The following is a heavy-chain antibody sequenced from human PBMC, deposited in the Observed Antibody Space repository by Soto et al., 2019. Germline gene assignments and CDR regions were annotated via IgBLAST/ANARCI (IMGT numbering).Heavy chain of an antibody. CDR2: IIPILGIA. Sequence: QVQLVQSGAEVKKPGSSVKVSCKASGGTFSSYTISWVRQAPGQGLEWMGRIIPILGIANYAQKFQGRVTIPADKSTSTAYMELSSLRSEDTAVYYCARVGFERAYYFDYWGQGTLVTVSS. CDR1: GGTFSSYT. V-gene: IGHV1-69*02. D-gene: IGHD6-25*01. J-gene: IGHJ4*02. CDR3: ARVGFERAYYFDY.